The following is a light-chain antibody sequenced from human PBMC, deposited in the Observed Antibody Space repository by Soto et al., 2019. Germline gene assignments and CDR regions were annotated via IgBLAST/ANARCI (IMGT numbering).Light chain of an antibody. CDR1: SSNIGAGYD. V-gene: IGLV1-40*01. CDR2: GNS. J-gene: IGLJ1*01. Sequence: QSVLTQPPSVSGAPGQRVTISCTGSSSNIGAGYDVHWYHQLPGTSPKVLIYGNSNRPSGVPDRFSGSKSGTSASLAITGLQAEDEADYYCQPYDSSLSDNVFGTGTKVTV. CDR3: QPYDSSLSDNV.